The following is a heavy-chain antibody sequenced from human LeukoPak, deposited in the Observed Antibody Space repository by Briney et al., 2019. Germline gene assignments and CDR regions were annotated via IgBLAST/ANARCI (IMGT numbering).Heavy chain of an antibody. CDR2: ISWNSGDI. CDR1: GFTFDQYA. Sequence: GGSLRLSCAASGFTFDQYAMHWVRQAPGKGLEWVSGISWNSGDIGYTDSVKGRFTISRDNAKNSLYLQMNSLRAEDTALYYCARWGSTSCYDYWGQGTLVTVSS. CDR3: ARWGSTSCYDY. V-gene: IGHV3-9*01. J-gene: IGHJ4*02. D-gene: IGHD2-2*01.